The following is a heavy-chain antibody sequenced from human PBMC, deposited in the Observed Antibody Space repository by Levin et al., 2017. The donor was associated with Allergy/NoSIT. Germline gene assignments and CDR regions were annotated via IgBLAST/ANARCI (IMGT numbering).Heavy chain of an antibody. V-gene: IGHV2-5*02. D-gene: IGHD5-18*01. Sequence: SGPTLVKPTQTLTLTCTFSGFSLTTSGVGVGWIRQPPGKALEWLALIYWDDDNRYSPSLKSRPIITKDTSKTQVVLTMTNLDPVDTGTYFCEHSPRYNYGYGNFDSWGQGTLVTVSS. CDR3: EHSPRYNYGYGNFDS. J-gene: IGHJ4*02. CDR2: IYWDDDN. CDR1: GFSLTTSGVG.